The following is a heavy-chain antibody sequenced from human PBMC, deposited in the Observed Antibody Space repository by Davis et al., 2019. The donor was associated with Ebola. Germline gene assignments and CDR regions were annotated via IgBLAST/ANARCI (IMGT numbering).Heavy chain of an antibody. V-gene: IGHV4-39*07. D-gene: IGHD3-16*01. J-gene: IGHJ4*02. Sequence: PSDTLSPTCTVPGGSISSDRYSWSWIRQPPGKGLEGIGEINHSGTTNYNPSLKSPVIISVDTSRNQFSLKLNSVTAADMAVYYCARGNLGGAPDYWGQGTLVTVSS. CDR3: ARGNLGGAPDY. CDR2: INHSGTT. CDR1: GGSISSDRYS.